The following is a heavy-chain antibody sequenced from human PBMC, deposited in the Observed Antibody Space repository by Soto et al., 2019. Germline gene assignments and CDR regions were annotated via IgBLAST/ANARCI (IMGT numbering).Heavy chain of an antibody. J-gene: IGHJ6*03. CDR3: ARVDGSSWYGREDYYYYMDV. Sequence: SVKVSCKASGGTFSSYTISWVRQAPGQGLEWMGRIIPILGIANYAQKFQGRVTITADKSTSTAYMELSSLRSEDTAVYYCARVDGSSWYGREDYYYYMDVWGKGTTVTVSS. V-gene: IGHV1-69*02. CDR1: GGTFSSYT. CDR2: IIPILGIA. D-gene: IGHD6-13*01.